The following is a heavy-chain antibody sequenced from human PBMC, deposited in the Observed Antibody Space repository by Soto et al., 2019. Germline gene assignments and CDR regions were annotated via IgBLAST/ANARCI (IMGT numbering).Heavy chain of an antibody. D-gene: IGHD5-18*01. Sequence: QVQLQESGPGLVKPSETLSLTCTVSGGSISSYYWSWIRQPPGKGLEWIGYIYYSGSTNYNPSLKSRVTISVDTSKNQFSLKLSSVTAADTAVYYCARIPVQLCPTCYWFDPWGQGTLVTVSS. CDR1: GGSISSYY. CDR2: IYYSGST. J-gene: IGHJ5*02. CDR3: ARIPVQLCPTCYWFDP. V-gene: IGHV4-59*01.